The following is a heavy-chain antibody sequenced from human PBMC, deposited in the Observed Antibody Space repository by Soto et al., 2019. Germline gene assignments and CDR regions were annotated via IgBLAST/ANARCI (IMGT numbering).Heavy chain of an antibody. V-gene: IGHV3-33*01. CDR2: IWYDGSNK. CDR1: GFTFSSYG. Sequence: PGGSLRLSCAASGFTFSSYGMHWVRQAPGKGLEWVAVIWYDGSNKYYADSVKGRFTISRDNSKNTLYLQMNSLRAEDTAVYYCARVESFNYYYYGMDVWGQGTTVTVSS. J-gene: IGHJ6*02. CDR3: ARVESFNYYYYGMDV.